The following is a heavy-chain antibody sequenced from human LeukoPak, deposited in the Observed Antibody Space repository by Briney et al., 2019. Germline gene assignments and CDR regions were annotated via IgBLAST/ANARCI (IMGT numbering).Heavy chain of an antibody. J-gene: IGHJ4*02. CDR3: ARGGSGRGFDY. D-gene: IGHD6-19*01. CDR2: IYHSGST. V-gene: IGHV4-38-2*02. CDR1: NYSISSGYY. Sequence: SETLSLTCTVSNYSISSGYYWGWIRQPPGKGLECIGSIYHSGSTYYNPSLKSRVTISVETSKNQFSLKLSSVTAADTAVYYCARGGSGRGFDYWGQGTLVTVSS.